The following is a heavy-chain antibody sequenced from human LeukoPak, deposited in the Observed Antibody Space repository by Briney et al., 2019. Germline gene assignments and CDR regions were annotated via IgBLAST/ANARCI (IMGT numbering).Heavy chain of an antibody. J-gene: IGHJ1*01. V-gene: IGHV4-34*01. D-gene: IGHD3-9*01. Sequence: SETLSLTCGVFGVSIKDYYRSWVRQPPGKGLEWIGEISHTDGTRYNPSLESRVTMSVGTSENQLSLKLIFVTAAETAVYYCARIRCGHSGSVCYNHWGLGTLVTVSS. CDR3: ARIRCGHSGSVCYNH. CDR1: GVSIKDYY. CDR2: ISHTDGT.